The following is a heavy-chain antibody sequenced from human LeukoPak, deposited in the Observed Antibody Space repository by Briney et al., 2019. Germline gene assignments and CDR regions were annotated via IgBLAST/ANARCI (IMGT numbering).Heavy chain of an antibody. CDR1: GFTFGSYS. CDR2: ISSSSSYI. D-gene: IGHD3-22*01. J-gene: IGHJ3*02. V-gene: IGHV3-21*04. CDR3: ASKRVSAFDI. Sequence: GGSLRLSCAASGFTFGSYSMNWVRQAPGKGLEWVSSISSSSSYIYYADSVKGRFTISRDNAKNSLYLQMNSLRAEDTAVYYCASKRVSAFDIWGQGTMVTVSS.